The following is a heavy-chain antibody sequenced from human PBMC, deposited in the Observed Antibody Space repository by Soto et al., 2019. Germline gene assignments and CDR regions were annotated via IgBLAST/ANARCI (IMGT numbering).Heavy chain of an antibody. CDR1: GFTFSSYW. CDR3: ASHRSYQLLWGAFDY. Sequence: EVQLVESGGGLVQPGGSLRLSCAASGFTFSSYWMSWVRQAPGKGLEWVANIKQDGSEKYYVDSVKGRFTISRDNAXXSLDLQMNSLRAEDTAVYYCASHRSYQLLWGAFDYWGKGTLVTVSS. J-gene: IGHJ4*02. D-gene: IGHD2-2*01. CDR2: IKQDGSEK. V-gene: IGHV3-7*02.